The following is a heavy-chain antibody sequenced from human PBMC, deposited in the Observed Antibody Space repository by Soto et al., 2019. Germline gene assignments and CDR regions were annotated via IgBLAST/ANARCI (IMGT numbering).Heavy chain of an antibody. Sequence: AASVKVSCKASGGTFSSYAISWVRQAPGQGLEWMGGIIPIFGTANYAQKFQGRVTITADESTSTAYMELSSLRSEDTAVYYCAIGLIGSVVVITDYYYGMDVWGQGTTVTVSS. CDR2: IIPIFGTA. V-gene: IGHV1-69*13. CDR3: AIGLIGSVVVITDYYYGMDV. J-gene: IGHJ6*02. D-gene: IGHD3-22*01. CDR1: GGTFSSYA.